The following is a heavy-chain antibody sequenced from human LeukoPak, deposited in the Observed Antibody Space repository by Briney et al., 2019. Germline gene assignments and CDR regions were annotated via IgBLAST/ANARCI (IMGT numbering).Heavy chain of an antibody. J-gene: IGHJ4*02. Sequence: AGTSLRLSCAASGFTFSSYAIHWVRQAPGKGLEWVSVIYSGGSTYYADSVKGRFTISRDNSKNTLYLQMNSLRAEDTAVYYCARELAAAADYFDYWGQGTLVTVSS. V-gene: IGHV3-53*01. CDR3: ARELAAAADYFDY. CDR1: GFTFSSYA. CDR2: IYSGGST. D-gene: IGHD6-13*01.